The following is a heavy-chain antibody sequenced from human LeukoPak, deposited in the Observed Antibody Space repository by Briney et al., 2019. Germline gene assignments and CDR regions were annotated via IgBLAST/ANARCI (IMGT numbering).Heavy chain of an antibody. CDR3: ARDPVPAAARHFDY. V-gene: IGHV3-30-3*01. CDR2: TSSDGTVK. CDR1: GFTFSTYA. J-gene: IGHJ4*01. Sequence: GRSLRLSCAASGFTFSTYATHWVRQAPGKGLEWVAVTSSDGTVKYYPDSVKGRFTISRDNSKNTLYLQVNSLRPEDTGVYYCARDPVPAAARHFDYWGQGTLVTVSS. D-gene: IGHD2-2*01.